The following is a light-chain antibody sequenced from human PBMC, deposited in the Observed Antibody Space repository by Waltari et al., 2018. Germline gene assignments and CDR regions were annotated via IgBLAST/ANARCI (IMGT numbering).Light chain of an antibody. J-gene: IGLJ3*02. Sequence: QLVLTQSPSASASLGASVKLTCTLSSGHSSNIIAWLQQQPEKGHRYLLKVNSDGSHSKGDDIPDRFSGSSSGAERYLTISSVQSEDEADYYCQTGGHGTWVFGGGTTLTVL. CDR1: SGHSSNI. CDR2: VNSDGSH. CDR3: QTGGHGTWV. V-gene: IGLV4-69*01.